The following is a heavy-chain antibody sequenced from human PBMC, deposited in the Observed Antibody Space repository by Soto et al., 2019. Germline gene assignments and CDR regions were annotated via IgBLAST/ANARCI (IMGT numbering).Heavy chain of an antibody. V-gene: IGHV3-23*01. CDR1: GFTFGRYA. D-gene: IGHD3-3*01. CDR3: AKDEGDYDFWSGYPGHAFDI. J-gene: IGHJ3*02. Sequence: PGGSLRLSCAASGFTFGRYAMSWVRQAPGKGLEWVSAISGSGGSTYYADSVKGRFTISRDNSKNTLYLQMNSLRAEDTAVYYCAKDEGDYDFWSGYPGHAFDIWGQGTMVTVSS. CDR2: ISGSGGST.